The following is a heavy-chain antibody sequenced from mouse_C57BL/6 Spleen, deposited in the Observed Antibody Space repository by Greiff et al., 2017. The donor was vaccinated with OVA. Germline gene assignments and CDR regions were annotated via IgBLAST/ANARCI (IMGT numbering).Heavy chain of an antibody. CDR3: ASGGVTTVVPVDFGY. CDR1: GYTFTSYW. CDR2: IYPSDSET. V-gene: IGHV1-61*01. Sequence: VQLQQPGAELVRPGSSVKLSCKASGYTFTSYWMDWVKQRPGQGLEWIGNIYPSDSETHYNQKFKDKATLTGDKSSSTAYMQLSSLTSEDSAVYYGASGGVTTVVPVDFGYWGQGTTLTVSS. J-gene: IGHJ2*01. D-gene: IGHD1-1*01.